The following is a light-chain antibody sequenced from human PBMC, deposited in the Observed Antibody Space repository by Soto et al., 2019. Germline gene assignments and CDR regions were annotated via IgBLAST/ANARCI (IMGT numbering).Light chain of an antibody. CDR1: QSISSY. Sequence: DSQMTQSPSSLSASVGDRVTITCRASQSISSYLNWYQQKPGKAPKLLIYAASSLESGIPSRFSGSGSGTDFTLTISSLQPEDFATYYCQQNDSTPFTFGPGTKVDIK. J-gene: IGKJ3*01. CDR2: AAS. CDR3: QQNDSTPFT. V-gene: IGKV1-39*01.